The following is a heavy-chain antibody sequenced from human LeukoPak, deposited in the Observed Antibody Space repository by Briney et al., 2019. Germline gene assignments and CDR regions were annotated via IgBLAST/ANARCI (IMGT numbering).Heavy chain of an antibody. CDR1: GGSISSYY. V-gene: IGHV4-4*07. CDR2: IYTSGST. Sequence: SETLSLTCTVSGGSISSYYWSWIRQPAGKGLEWIGRIYTSGSTNYNPSLKSRVTISVDTSKNQFSLKLSSVTAADTAVYYCARLCIAAAPMIGYYYYMDVWGKGTTVTISS. CDR3: ARLCIAAAPMIGYYYYMDV. J-gene: IGHJ6*03. D-gene: IGHD6-13*01.